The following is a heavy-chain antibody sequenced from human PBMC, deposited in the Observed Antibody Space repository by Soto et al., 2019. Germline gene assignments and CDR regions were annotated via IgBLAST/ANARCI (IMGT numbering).Heavy chain of an antibody. CDR1: GFTFSSYW. CDR3: ANTLDTSSWLDY. J-gene: IGHJ4*02. D-gene: IGHD6-6*01. CDR2: INSDGSST. V-gene: IGHV3-74*01. Sequence: PGGSLRLSCAASGFTFSSYWMHWVRQAPGKGLEWVSRINSDGSSTSYADSVKGRFTISRDNAKNTLHLQMSSLRAEDTAVYYCANTLDTSSWLDYRGAGTLVTVSS.